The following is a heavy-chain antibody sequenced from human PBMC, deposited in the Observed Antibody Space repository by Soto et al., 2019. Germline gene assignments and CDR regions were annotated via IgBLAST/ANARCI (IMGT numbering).Heavy chain of an antibody. J-gene: IGHJ6*02. V-gene: IGHV5-10-1*01. D-gene: IGHD2-21*02. CDR2: IDPSDSYT. CDR3: ARRYCGGDCNYYYYGTDV. CDR1: GYSFTSYW. Sequence: PGESLKISCKGSGYSFTSYWIGWVRQMPGKGLEWMGRIDPSDSYTNYSPSFQGHVTISADKSISTAYLQWSSLKASDTAMYYCARRYCGGDCNYYYYGTDVWGQGTTVTVSS.